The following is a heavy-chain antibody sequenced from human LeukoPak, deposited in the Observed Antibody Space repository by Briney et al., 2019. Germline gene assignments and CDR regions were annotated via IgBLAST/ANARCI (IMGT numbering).Heavy chain of an antibody. CDR2: INPSSGGT. V-gene: IGHV1-2*02. Sequence: GASVKVSCKASGYTFTGYYMHWVRQAPGQGLEWMGWINPSSGGTNYAQKFQGRVTMTRDTSISTAYMELSRLRSDDTAVYYCARDETYITGTTNQYYYYYMDVWGKGTTVTVSS. CDR1: GYTFTGYY. CDR3: ARDETYITGTTNQYYYYYMDV. D-gene: IGHD1-7*01. J-gene: IGHJ6*03.